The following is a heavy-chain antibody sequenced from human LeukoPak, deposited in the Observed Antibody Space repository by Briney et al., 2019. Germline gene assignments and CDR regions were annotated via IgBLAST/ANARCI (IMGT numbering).Heavy chain of an antibody. Sequence: ASVKVSCKASGHTFTSYDFNWVRQATGQGLEWMGWMSPKSGDTGYAQKFQGRVTMTRDTSTSTAYMELSSLRSEDTAVYYCARGPPDTGDFDYWGQGTPVTVSS. CDR3: ARGPPDTGDFDY. CDR1: GHTFTSYD. CDR2: MSPKSGDT. D-gene: IGHD7-27*01. V-gene: IGHV1-8*01. J-gene: IGHJ4*02.